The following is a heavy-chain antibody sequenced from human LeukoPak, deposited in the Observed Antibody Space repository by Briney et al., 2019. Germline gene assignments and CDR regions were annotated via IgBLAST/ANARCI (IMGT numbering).Heavy chain of an antibody. CDR1: GFTFSSYW. D-gene: IGHD3-22*01. J-gene: IGHJ4*02. Sequence: GRSLRLSCAASGFTFSSYWMSWVRQAPGKGLEWVANIKQDGSEKYYVDSVKGRFTISRDNAKNSLYLQMNSLRAEDTAVYYCARRAASLEVINYFDYWGQGTLVTVSS. CDR3: ARRAASLEVINYFDY. CDR2: IKQDGSEK. V-gene: IGHV3-7*03.